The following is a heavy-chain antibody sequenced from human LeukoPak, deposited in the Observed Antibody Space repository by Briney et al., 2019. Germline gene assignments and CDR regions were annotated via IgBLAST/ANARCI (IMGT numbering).Heavy chain of an antibody. J-gene: IGHJ4*02. CDR1: GYTFTSYG. CDR2: ISAYNGNT. CDR3: ARHSSSSSGSPDIDY. Sequence: ASVKVSCKASGYTFTSYGISWVRQAPGQGLEWMGWISAYNGNTNYAQKLQGRVTMTTDTSTSTAYMELRSLRADDTAVYYCARHSSSSSGSPDIDYWGQGTLVTVSS. D-gene: IGHD6-6*01. V-gene: IGHV1-18*01.